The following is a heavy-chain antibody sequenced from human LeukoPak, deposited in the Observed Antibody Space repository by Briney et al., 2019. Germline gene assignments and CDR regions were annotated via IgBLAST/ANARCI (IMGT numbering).Heavy chain of an antibody. J-gene: IGHJ4*02. D-gene: IGHD3-9*01. V-gene: IGHV3-20*04. CDR3: AIDYRPVLRYFDWLRNLVIAYFDY. CDR1: GLSFDNLC. Sequence: SQSPAWPLAGLSFDNLCMGWVRQPAGDWLEWVSGIEWLVGGTGYTECVKGRVSTSKDKVKKSLYLQMNSVRAEDTAVYYCAIDYRPVLRYFDWLRNLVIAYFDYWGQGTLVTVSS. CDR2: IEWLVGGT.